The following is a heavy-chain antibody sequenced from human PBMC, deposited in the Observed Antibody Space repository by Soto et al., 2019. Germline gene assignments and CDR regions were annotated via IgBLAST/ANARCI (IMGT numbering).Heavy chain of an antibody. CDR1: GFSLSTSGMC. CDR2: IDWDDDK. CDR3: ARTWVSPDLMVRGVVHEY. J-gene: IGHJ4*02. D-gene: IGHD3-10*01. Sequence: SGPTLVNPTQTLTLTCTFSGFSLSTSGMCVSWIRQPPGKALEWLARIDWDDDKYYSTSLKTRLTISKDTSKNQVVLTMTNMDPVDTATYYCARTWVSPDLMVRGVVHEYWGQGTLVTVSS. V-gene: IGHV2-70*11.